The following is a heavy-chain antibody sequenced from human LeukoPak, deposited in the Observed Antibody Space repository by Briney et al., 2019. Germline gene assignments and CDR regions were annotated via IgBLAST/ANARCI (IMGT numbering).Heavy chain of an antibody. J-gene: IGHJ3*02. Sequence: GGSLRLSCAASGFTFSSYEMNWVRQAPGKGLEWVSGINWNGGSTGYADSVKGRFTISRDNAKNSLYLQMNSLRAEDTALYYCARGGYCSGGSCYRDAFDIWGQGTMVTVSS. CDR1: GFTFSSYE. CDR2: INWNGGST. D-gene: IGHD2-15*01. V-gene: IGHV3-20*04. CDR3: ARGGYCSGGSCYRDAFDI.